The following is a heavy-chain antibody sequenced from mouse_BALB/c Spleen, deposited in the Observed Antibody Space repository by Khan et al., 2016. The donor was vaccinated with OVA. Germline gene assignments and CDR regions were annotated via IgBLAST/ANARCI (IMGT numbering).Heavy chain of an antibody. D-gene: IGHD1-1*01. J-gene: IGHJ2*01. CDR1: GFTFSSYG. CDR3: ATSYYYGYYFDY. Sequence: EVELVESGGGLVQPGGSRKLSCAASGFTFSSYGMHWVRQAPEKGLEWVAYISGDSSTIYYADTVKGRFTISRDNPKNTLFLQMTSLMSEDKAMYYCATSYYYGYYFDYWGPGTTLTVSS. CDR2: ISGDSSTI. V-gene: IGHV5-17*02.